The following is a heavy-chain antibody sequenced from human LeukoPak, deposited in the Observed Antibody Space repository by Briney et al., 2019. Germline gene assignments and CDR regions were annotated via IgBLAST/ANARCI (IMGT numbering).Heavy chain of an antibody. V-gene: IGHV4-59*01. D-gene: IGHD6-19*01. CDR3: ARETSLAGFASGLGFNY. CDR2: IYGSGYT. CDR1: GASISGWY. Sequence: SETLSLTCTVSGASISGWYWSWIRQPPGKGLEWIGYIYGSGYTNYNPSLKSRVTMSIDTSKNHFSLNLTSVTAVDTATYYCARETSLAGFASGLGFNYWGQGILVTVSS. J-gene: IGHJ4*02.